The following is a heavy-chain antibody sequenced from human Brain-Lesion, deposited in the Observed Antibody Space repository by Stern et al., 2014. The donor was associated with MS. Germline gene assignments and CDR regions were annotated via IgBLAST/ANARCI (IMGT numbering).Heavy chain of an antibody. Sequence: QVQLEESGPGLVKPSETLSLSCTVSGGSINSSSYYWGWVRQPPGKGLEWIGSIYYSGSSYSHPSLKSRLAMSVDTPKNHFFLTLSFVTAADTAVYYCARLGVMVTFGGVIAPSDFDSWGQGTLVTVSS. V-gene: IGHV4-39*02. CDR1: GGSINSSSYY. J-gene: IGHJ4*02. D-gene: IGHD3-16*02. CDR3: ARLGVMVTFGGVIAPSDFDS. CDR2: IYYSGSS.